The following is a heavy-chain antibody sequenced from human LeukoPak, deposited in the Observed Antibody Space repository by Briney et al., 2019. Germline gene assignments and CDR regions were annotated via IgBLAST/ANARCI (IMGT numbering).Heavy chain of an antibody. J-gene: IGHJ3*01. CDR1: GYSFTSYW. CDR3: ARWVTADRGKRDAFDF. CDR2: IYPGDSST. D-gene: IGHD2-21*02. Sequence: GESLKISCKGSGYSFTSYWIAWVRQMPGKGLEWMGIIYPGDSSTRYSPSFEGQVTISADKSITTAYLQWSSLKASDTAIYHCARWVTADRGKRDAFDFWGQGTVVTVSS. V-gene: IGHV5-51*01.